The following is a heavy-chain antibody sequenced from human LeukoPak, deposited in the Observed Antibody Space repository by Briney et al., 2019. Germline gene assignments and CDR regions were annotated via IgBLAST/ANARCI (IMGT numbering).Heavy chain of an antibody. D-gene: IGHD3-22*01. CDR2: ISGSGGST. J-gene: IGHJ6*02. V-gene: IGHV3-23*01. CDR1: GFTFSSYA. Sequence: GSLRLSCAASGFTFSSYAMSWVRQAPGKGLEWVSAISGSGGSTYYADSVKGRFTISRDNSKNTLYLQMNSLRAEDTAVYYCAKDRLRITMIVVVITPSGGMDVWGQGTTVTVSS. CDR3: AKDRLRITMIVVVITPSGGMDV.